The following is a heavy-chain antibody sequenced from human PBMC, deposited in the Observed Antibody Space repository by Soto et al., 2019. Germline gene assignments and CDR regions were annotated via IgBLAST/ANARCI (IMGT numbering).Heavy chain of an antibody. V-gene: IGHV4-59*12. CDR2: IYYSGST. D-gene: IGHD3-16*02. CDR1: GGSISSYY. J-gene: IGHJ4*02. CDR3: AIAPETPPIVRVVVPYFFDS. Sequence: SETLSLTCTVSGGSISSYYWSWIRQPPGKGLEWIGYIYYSGSTNYNPSLKSRVTISADTSKNQFSLSVSSVTAADTAVYYCAIAPETPPIVRVVVPYFFDSWGQGTLVTVS.